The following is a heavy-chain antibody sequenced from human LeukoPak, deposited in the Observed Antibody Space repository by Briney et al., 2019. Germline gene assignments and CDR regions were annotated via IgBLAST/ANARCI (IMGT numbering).Heavy chain of an antibody. CDR1: GFTFGSSA. Sequence: GGSLRLSCAASGFTFGSSAMSWVRQAPGKGLEWVGRIKSKTDGGTTDYAAPVKGRFTISRDDSKNTLYLQMNSLKTEDTAVYYCTRRLTYYYGSGSLRVFHYWGQGTLVTVSS. V-gene: IGHV3-15*01. CDR2: IKSKTDGGTT. D-gene: IGHD3-10*01. J-gene: IGHJ4*02. CDR3: TRRLTYYYGSGSLRVFHY.